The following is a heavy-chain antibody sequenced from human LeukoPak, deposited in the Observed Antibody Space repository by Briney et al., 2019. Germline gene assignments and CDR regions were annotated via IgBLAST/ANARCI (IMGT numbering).Heavy chain of an antibody. V-gene: IGHV4-59*08. CDR2: ICYSGST. J-gene: IGHJ3*02. CDR3: ARGGYGDYDGFDI. CDR1: GGSISSYY. D-gene: IGHD4-17*01. Sequence: SETLSLTCTVSGGSISSYYWSWIRQPPGKGLEWIGYICYSGSTNYNPSLESRVTISVDTSKNQFSLKLSSVTAADTAVYYCARGGYGDYDGFDIWGQGTKVTVSS.